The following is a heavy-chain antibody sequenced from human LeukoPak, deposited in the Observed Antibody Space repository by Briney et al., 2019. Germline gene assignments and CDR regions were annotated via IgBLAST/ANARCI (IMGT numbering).Heavy chain of an antibody. CDR3: ARDRYYASGTYPDY. Sequence: SETLSLTCTVSGGSISSYYWSWIRQPAGKGLEWIGRIYTTGSTNYNPSLKSRVTMSVDTSKNQFSLKLSSVTAADTVVYYCARDRYYASGTYPDYWGQGTLVTVSS. D-gene: IGHD3-10*01. CDR2: IYTTGST. J-gene: IGHJ4*02. V-gene: IGHV4-4*07. CDR1: GGSISSYY.